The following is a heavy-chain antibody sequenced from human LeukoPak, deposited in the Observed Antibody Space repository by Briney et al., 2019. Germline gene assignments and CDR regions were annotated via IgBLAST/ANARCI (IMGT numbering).Heavy chain of an antibody. CDR3: ASQLRYFDWLLRFDY. V-gene: IGHV4-61*01. CDR1: GGSVSSGSYY. D-gene: IGHD3-9*01. J-gene: IGHJ4*02. Sequence: SETLSLTCTVSGGSVSSGSYYWSWIRQPPGKGLEWIGYIYYSGSTNYNPSLKSRVTISVDTSRNQFSLKLSSVTAADTAVYYCASQLRYFDWLLRFDYWGQGTLVTVSS. CDR2: IYYSGST.